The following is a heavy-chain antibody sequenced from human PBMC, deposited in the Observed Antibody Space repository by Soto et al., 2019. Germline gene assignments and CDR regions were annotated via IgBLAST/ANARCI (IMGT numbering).Heavy chain of an antibody. Sequence: GSLRLSCAASGFTFSSYAMSWVRQAPGKGLEWVSAISGSGGSTYYADSVKGRFTISRDNSKNTLYLQMNSLRAEDTAVYYCAKLMMRGYYDSSGYPTWFDYWGQGTLVTVSS. V-gene: IGHV3-23*01. D-gene: IGHD3-22*01. CDR3: AKLMMRGYYDSSGYPTWFDY. CDR1: GFTFSSYA. CDR2: ISGSGGST. J-gene: IGHJ4*02.